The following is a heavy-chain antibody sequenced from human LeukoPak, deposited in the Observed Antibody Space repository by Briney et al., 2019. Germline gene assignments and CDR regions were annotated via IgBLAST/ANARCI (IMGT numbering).Heavy chain of an antibody. V-gene: IGHV4-39*07. Sequence: PSETLSLTCTVSGGSISSSSYYWGWGRQPPGKGLEWIGSIYYSGSTYYNPSLKSRVTISVDTSKNEFSLKLSLVTAADTAGYYCAREPRYCSSTSCYVHAFDIWGQGTMVTVSS. CDR2: IYYSGST. J-gene: IGHJ3*02. CDR1: GGSISSSSYY. D-gene: IGHD2-2*01. CDR3: AREPRYCSSTSCYVHAFDI.